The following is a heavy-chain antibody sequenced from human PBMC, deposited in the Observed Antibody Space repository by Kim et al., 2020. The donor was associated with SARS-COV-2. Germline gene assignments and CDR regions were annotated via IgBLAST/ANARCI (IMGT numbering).Heavy chain of an antibody. D-gene: IGHD1-26*01. J-gene: IGHJ4*02. CDR3: ARDVGATGLFDY. Sequence: NYAQKIQGSVTITADKSTSTAYMELSSLRSKDTAVYYCARDVGATGLFDYWGQGTLVTVSS. V-gene: IGHV1-69*04.